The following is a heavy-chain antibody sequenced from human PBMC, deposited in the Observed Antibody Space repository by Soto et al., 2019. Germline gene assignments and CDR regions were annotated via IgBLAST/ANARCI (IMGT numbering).Heavy chain of an antibody. V-gene: IGHV3-21*01. CDR1: GFTFSSYS. D-gene: IGHD6-19*01. J-gene: IGHJ5*02. Sequence: PGGSLRLSCAASGFTFSSYSMNWVRQAPGKGLEWVSSISSSSSYIYYADSVKGRFTISRDNAKNSLYLQMNSLRAEDTAVYYCAREQQWLSWFDPWGQGTLVTVSS. CDR2: ISSSSSYI. CDR3: AREQQWLSWFDP.